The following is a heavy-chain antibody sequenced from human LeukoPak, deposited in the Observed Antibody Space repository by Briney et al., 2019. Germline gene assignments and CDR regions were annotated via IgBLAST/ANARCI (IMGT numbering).Heavy chain of an antibody. D-gene: IGHD3-3*01. V-gene: IGHV4-59*08. Sequence: SETLSLTCTVSGGSISSYYWSWIRQPPGKGLEWIGYIYYSGSTNYNPSLKSRVTISVDTSNNQFSLKLSSVTAADTAVYYCARPEPPPYYDFWSGYYNYYYGMDVWGQGTTVTVSS. CDR3: ARPEPPPYYDFWSGYYNYYYGMDV. J-gene: IGHJ6*02. CDR2: IYYSGST. CDR1: GGSISSYY.